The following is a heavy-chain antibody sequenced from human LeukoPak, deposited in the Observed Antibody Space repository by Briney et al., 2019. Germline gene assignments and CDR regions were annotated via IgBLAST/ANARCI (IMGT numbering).Heavy chain of an antibody. V-gene: IGHV3-72*01. CDR2: IRNKASTYTT. CDR1: GFTFSDHY. Sequence: PGGSLRLSCAASGFTFSDHYMDWVRQAQGKGLERVGRIRNKASTYTTQYAASVKGRFTISRDDSKNSLYLQMNSLKTEDTAMYYCARGGSDYTNYYFDYWGQGTLVTVSS. CDR3: ARGGSDYTNYYFDY. J-gene: IGHJ4*02. D-gene: IGHD4-11*01.